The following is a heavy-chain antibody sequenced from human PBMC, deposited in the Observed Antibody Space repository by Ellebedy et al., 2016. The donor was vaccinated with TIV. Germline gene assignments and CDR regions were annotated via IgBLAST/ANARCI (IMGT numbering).Heavy chain of an antibody. J-gene: IGHJ6*02. CDR2: IYHSGST. CDR3: ARGMGLIGEFGVYYYYGMDV. V-gene: IGHV4-34*01. D-gene: IGHD3-10*01. Sequence: MPSETLSLTCAVYGGSFSGYYWSWIRQPPGKGLEWIGEIYHSGSTNYNPSLKSRVTISVDTSKNQFSLKLSSVTAADTAVYYCARGMGLIGEFGVYYYYGMDVWGQGTTVTVS. CDR1: GGSFSGYY.